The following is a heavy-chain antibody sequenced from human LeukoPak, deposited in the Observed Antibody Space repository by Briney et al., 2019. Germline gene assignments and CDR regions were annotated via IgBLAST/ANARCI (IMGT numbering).Heavy chain of an antibody. CDR3: AKVTSNYMDV. CDR2: ISGSGGTI. Sequence: PGGSLRLSCAASGFTFSSNAMRWVRQAPGKGLEWVSAISGSGGTIYYADSVKGRFTISRDNSKNTLYLQMNSLRAEDTAVYFCAKVTSNYMDVWGKGTTVAVPS. J-gene: IGHJ6*03. CDR1: GFTFSSNA. V-gene: IGHV3-23*01.